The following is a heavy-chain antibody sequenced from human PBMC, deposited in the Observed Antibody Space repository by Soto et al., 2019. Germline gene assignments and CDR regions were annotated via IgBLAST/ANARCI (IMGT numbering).Heavy chain of an antibody. J-gene: IGHJ6*02. Sequence: EVQPLESGGGLVQPGGSLRLSCAASGFTFSSYAMSWVRQAPGKGLEWVSVISGSGDSTYYADSVRGRFTISRDNSKNTLYLQMNSLRAEDTAVYYCATDRDGAAAGPTKFYGMDVWGQGTTVTVSS. CDR1: GFTFSSYA. V-gene: IGHV3-23*01. D-gene: IGHD6-13*01. CDR3: ATDRDGAAAGPTKFYGMDV. CDR2: ISGSGDST.